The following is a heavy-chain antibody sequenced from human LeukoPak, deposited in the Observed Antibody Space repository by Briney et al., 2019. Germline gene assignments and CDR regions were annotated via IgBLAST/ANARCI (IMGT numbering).Heavy chain of an antibody. CDR3: ARAVGGYYYDSSGYYRYFDY. D-gene: IGHD3-22*01. Sequence: SETLSLTCTVSGGSISSYYWSWLRQPPGKGLEWIGYIYYSGSTNYNPSLKSRVTISVDTSKNQFSLKLSSVTAADTAVYYCARAVGGYYYDSSGYYRYFDYWGQGTLVTVSS. V-gene: IGHV4-59*01. CDR1: GGSISSYY. J-gene: IGHJ4*02. CDR2: IYYSGST.